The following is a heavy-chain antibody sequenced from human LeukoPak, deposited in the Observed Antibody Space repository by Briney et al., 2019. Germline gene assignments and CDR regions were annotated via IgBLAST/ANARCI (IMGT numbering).Heavy chain of an antibody. CDR2: IIPIFGTA. Sequence: SVKVSCKASGGTFSSYAISWVRQAPGQGLEWMGGIIPIFGTANYAQKFQGRVTITADESTSTAYMELSSLRSEDTAVYYCARSEGHSGSYYASDYWGQGTLVTVSS. V-gene: IGHV1-69*13. D-gene: IGHD1-26*01. CDR1: GGTFSSYA. CDR3: ARSEGHSGSYYASDY. J-gene: IGHJ4*02.